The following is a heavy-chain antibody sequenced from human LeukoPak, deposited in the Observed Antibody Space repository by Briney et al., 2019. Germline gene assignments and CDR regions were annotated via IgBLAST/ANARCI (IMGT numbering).Heavy chain of an antibody. CDR1: GGTFSSYA. CDR2: IIPIFGTA. CDR3: ARDLGTAAAGGAFDI. J-gene: IGHJ3*02. V-gene: IGHV1-69*05. Sequence: ASVKVSCKASGGTFSSYAISWVRQAPGQGLEWMGGIIPIFGTANYAQKFQGRVTITTDESTSTAYMELSSLRSEDTAVYYCARDLGTAAAGGAFDIWGQGTMVTVSS. D-gene: IGHD6-13*01.